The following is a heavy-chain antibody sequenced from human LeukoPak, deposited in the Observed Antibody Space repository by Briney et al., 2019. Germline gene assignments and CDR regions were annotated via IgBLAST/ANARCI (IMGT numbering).Heavy chain of an antibody. CDR1: GFTFSSYW. J-gene: IGHJ6*02. V-gene: IGHV3-7*01. CDR2: IKQDGSEK. CDR3: ARYRVTYDMDV. Sequence: GGSLRLSCAASGFTFSSYWMSWVRQAPGKGLEWVANIKQDGSEKYYVDSVKGRFTISRDNAKNSLYLQMNSLRAEDAAVYYCARYRVTYDMDVWGQGTTVTVSS. D-gene: IGHD2-21*02.